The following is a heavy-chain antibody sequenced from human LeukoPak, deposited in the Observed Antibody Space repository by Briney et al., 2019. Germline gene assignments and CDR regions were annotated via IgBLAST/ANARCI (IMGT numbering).Heavy chain of an antibody. V-gene: IGHV4-4*07. Sequence: SSETLSLTSTDPGDSIISYYRSWIRQPAGKGLEWIGRIYTSGSTNYNPSLKSRVTMSVDTSKNQFSLKLSSVTAADTAVYYCAREGRGATNWGQGTLVSVSS. CDR3: AREGRGATN. J-gene: IGHJ4*02. CDR2: IYTSGST. CDR1: GDSIISYY. D-gene: IGHD1-26*01.